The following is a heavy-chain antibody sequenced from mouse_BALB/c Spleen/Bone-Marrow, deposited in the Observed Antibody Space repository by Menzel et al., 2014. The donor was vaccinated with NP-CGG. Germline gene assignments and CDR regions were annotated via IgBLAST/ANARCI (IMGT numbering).Heavy chain of an antibody. CDR1: GYTFTDYV. CDR3: GKLDGNYRYAMDY. CDR2: IYPGSGRT. D-gene: IGHD2-1*01. J-gene: IGHJ4*01. Sequence: VKLVESGPEPVKPGASVKMSCKASGYTFTDYVITWVKQRTGQGLEWIGEIYPGSGRTYYNEKFKGKATLTADNSSNTAFMQLGSLTSEDSAVYFCGKLDGNYRYAMDYWGQGTSVTVHS. V-gene: IGHV1-77*01.